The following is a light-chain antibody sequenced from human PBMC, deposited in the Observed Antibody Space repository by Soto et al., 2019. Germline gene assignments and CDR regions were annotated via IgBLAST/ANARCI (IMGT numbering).Light chain of an antibody. CDR2: GAS. V-gene: IGKV3-15*01. J-gene: IGKJ1*01. CDR3: QPYNNWPPET. Sequence: EIVKTQSPATLSVTPGERATLSCRASQSVSSNLAWYQQKPGQAPRLLIYGASTRATGIPARFSGSGSGTEFTLTISSLQSEDFAVYYCQPYNNWPPETFGQGTKV. CDR1: QSVSSN.